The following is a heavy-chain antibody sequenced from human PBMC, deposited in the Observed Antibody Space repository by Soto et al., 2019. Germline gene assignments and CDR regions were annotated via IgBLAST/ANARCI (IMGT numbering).Heavy chain of an antibody. CDR1: GFTFKSYA. V-gene: IGHV3-23*01. Sequence: GGSLRLSCAASGFTFKSYAVSWVRQAPGKGLEWVSVIGGRGNSAYYADSVQGRFTISRDNSKNNLSLQMSSLTADDTAIYYCVREGRGSFDFWGRGTMVTVSS. CDR3: VREGRGSFDF. D-gene: IGHD5-12*01. J-gene: IGHJ3*01. CDR2: IGGRGNSA.